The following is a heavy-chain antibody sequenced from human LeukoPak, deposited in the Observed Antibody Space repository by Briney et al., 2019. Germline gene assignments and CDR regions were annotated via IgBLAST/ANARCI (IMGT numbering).Heavy chain of an antibody. J-gene: IGHJ4*02. CDR3: ARDSAGITIFGVVAFDY. D-gene: IGHD3-3*01. Sequence: PGGSLRLSCVVSGLTFSSYALSWVRQAPGKGLEWVSGISGSGGDTYYADSVKGRFTISRDNAKNSLYLQMNSLRAEDTAVYYCARDSAGITIFGVVAFDYWGQGTLVTVSS. CDR1: GLTFSSYA. V-gene: IGHV3-23*01. CDR2: ISGSGGDT.